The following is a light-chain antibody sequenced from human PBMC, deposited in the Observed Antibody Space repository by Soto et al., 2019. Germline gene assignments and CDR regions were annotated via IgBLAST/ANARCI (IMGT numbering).Light chain of an antibody. CDR1: QSVSSS. CDR3: QQFGSSPT. J-gene: IGKJ1*01. CDR2: GAS. Sequence: EIVMTQSPATLSVSPGERATLSCRASQSVSSSLAWYQQKPGQAPRLLFYGASTRATGVPARFSGSGSGTEFTLTISSLQSEDLAVYYCQQFGSSPTFGQGTKVEIK. V-gene: IGKV3-15*01.